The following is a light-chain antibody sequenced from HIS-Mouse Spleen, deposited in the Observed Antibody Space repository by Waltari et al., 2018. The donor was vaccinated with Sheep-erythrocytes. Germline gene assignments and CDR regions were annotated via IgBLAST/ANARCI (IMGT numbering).Light chain of an antibody. CDR1: SSDVGSYNL. J-gene: IGLJ3*02. CDR2: EGS. V-gene: IGLV2-23*01. CDR3: CSYAGSSTPWV. Sequence: QSALTQPASVSGSPGQSITISCTGTSSDVGSYNLVSWYQQHPGKAPKLMIYEGSKRPSRVSNRVSGSKSGDTASLTISGRQAEDEADYYCCSYAGSSTPWVFGGGTKLTVL.